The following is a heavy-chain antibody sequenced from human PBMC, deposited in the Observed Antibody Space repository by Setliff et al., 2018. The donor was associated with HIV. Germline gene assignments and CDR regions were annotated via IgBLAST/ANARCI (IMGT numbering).Heavy chain of an antibody. V-gene: IGHV3-23*01. CDR1: GFTFSSYA. J-gene: IGHJ3*02. CDR2: ISGSGGST. CDR3: AKMGYCSSTNCPDAFDI. Sequence: GESLKISCAASGFTFSSYAMSWVRQAPGKGLEWVSAISGSGGSTYYADSVKGRSTISRDNSKNTLYLQMNSLRAEDTAVYYCAKMGYCSSTNCPDAFDIWGQGTMVTVSS. D-gene: IGHD2-2*01.